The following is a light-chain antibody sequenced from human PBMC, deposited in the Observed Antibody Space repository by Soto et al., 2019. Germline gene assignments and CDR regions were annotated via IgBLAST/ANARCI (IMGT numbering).Light chain of an antibody. CDR2: GAS. Sequence: EMVMTQSPATLSVSPGERATLSCRASQSVSRKSAWYQQKPGQAPRLLLYGASTRATGIPARFSGSGCGTEFTLTISSLQYDDFSVHYCQQYNNWHPWTFGQGTRLEIK. CDR3: QQYNNWHPWT. J-gene: IGKJ5*01. CDR1: QSVSRK. V-gene: IGKV3-15*01.